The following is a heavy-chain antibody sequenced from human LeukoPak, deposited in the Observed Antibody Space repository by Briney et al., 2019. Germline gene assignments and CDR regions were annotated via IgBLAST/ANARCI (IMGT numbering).Heavy chain of an antibody. D-gene: IGHD2-21*02. Sequence: SETLSLTCTVSGGSISSGGYYWSWIRQHPGKGLEWIGYIYYSGSTYYNPSLKSRVTISVDTSKNQFSLKLSSVTAADTAVYYCASVLSCGGDCLYFDYWAREPWSPSPQ. CDR1: GGSISSGGYY. V-gene: IGHV4-31*03. J-gene: IGHJ4*02. CDR3: ASVLSCGGDCLYFDY. CDR2: IYYSGST.